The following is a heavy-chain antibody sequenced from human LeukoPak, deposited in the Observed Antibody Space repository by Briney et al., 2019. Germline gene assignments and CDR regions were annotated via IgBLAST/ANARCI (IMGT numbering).Heavy chain of an antibody. V-gene: IGHV3-23*01. J-gene: IGHJ6*02. CDR3: AKYYYGSGNTYAMDV. D-gene: IGHD3-10*01. CDR2: LNGGGGGT. Sequence: PGGSLRLSCAATGFTFSSYGMSWVRQAPGKGLEWVSALNGGGGGTYYADSVKGRFTISRDNSKNTLYLQMNSLRAEDTAVYYCAKYYYGSGNTYAMDVWGQGTTVTVSS. CDR1: GFTFSSYG.